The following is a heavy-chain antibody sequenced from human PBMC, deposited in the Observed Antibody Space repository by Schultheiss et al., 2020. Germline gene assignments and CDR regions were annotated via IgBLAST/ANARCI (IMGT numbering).Heavy chain of an antibody. CDR1: GGSISSNNW. J-gene: IGHJ4*02. CDR3: AREKFPGSGSYPPDY. V-gene: IGHV4-4*02. Sequence: SETLSLTCTVSGGSISSNNWWSWVRQPPGKGLEWIGEIYHSGSTNYNPSLKSRVTISVDTSKNQFSLKLSSVTAADTAVYYCAREKFPGSGSYPPDYWGQGTLVTVSS. D-gene: IGHD3-10*01. CDR2: IYHSGST.